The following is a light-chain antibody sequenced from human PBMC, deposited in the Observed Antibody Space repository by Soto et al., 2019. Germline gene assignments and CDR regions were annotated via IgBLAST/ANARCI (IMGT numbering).Light chain of an antibody. CDR3: TSYAGGNILV. J-gene: IGLJ2*01. V-gene: IGLV2-8*01. CDR2: EVT. Sequence: QSALTQPASVSGSPGQSITISCTGTSGDIGGYNYVSWYQQHPGKAPKLLISEVTNRPSGVPDRFSGSKSGNTASLTVSGLQAEDEADYYCTSYAGGNILVFGGGTKLTVL. CDR1: SGDIGGYNY.